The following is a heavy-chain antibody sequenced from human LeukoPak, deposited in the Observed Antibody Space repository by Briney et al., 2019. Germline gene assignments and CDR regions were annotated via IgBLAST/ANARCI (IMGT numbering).Heavy chain of an antibody. CDR3: ASLYIYSSGWYYFDY. Sequence: PGGSLRLSCAASGFSFSDYGMHWVRQAPGKGLEWVAVIWYDGSNKYYADSVKGRFTTSRDNSKNMVYLQMNSLRVEDTAVYYCASLYIYSSGWYYFDYWGQGTLVTVSS. CDR2: IWYDGSNK. CDR1: GFSFSDYG. D-gene: IGHD6-19*01. V-gene: IGHV3-33*01. J-gene: IGHJ4*02.